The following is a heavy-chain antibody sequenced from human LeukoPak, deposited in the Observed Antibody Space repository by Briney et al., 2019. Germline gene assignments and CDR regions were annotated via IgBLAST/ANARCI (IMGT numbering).Heavy chain of an antibody. CDR2: ISGSGGST. Sequence: GGSLRLSCAASGFTFSRYAMSWVRQAPGKGLEWVSAISGSGGSTYYTDSVKGRFTISRDNSKNTLYLQMNSLRAEDTAVYYCAKGYCNSTSCDTGHYYGMDVWGQGTTVTVSS. V-gene: IGHV3-23*01. D-gene: IGHD2-2*02. CDR3: AKGYCNSTSCDTGHYYGMDV. CDR1: GFTFSRYA. J-gene: IGHJ6*02.